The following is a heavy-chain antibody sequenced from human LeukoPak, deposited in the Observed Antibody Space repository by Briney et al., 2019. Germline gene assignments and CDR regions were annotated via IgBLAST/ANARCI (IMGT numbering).Heavy chain of an antibody. CDR3: ARLGSHGYYYDGMDV. CDR2: ISSSSSYI. J-gene: IGHJ6*02. V-gene: IGHV3-21*01. D-gene: IGHD3-16*01. Sequence: GGSLRLSCAASGFTFSSYSMNWVRQAPGKGLEWVSSISSSSSYIYYADSVKGRFTISRDNAKNSLYLQMNSLRAEDTAVYYCARLGSHGYYYDGMDVWGQGTSVTVSS. CDR1: GFTFSSYS.